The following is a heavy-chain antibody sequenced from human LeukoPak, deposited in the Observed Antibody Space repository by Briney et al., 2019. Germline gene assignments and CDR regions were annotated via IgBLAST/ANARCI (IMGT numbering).Heavy chain of an antibody. CDR3: ARARITMIVNALDL. Sequence: SETLSLTCTVSGGSISSYYWSWIRQPPGKGLEWIGYVYYSGNTNYNPSLKSRVTISVDTSKNQFSLRLSSVTPADTAVYYCARARITMIVNALDLWGRGTLVTVSS. CDR1: GGSISSYY. CDR2: VYYSGNT. V-gene: IGHV4-59*01. D-gene: IGHD3-22*01. J-gene: IGHJ2*01.